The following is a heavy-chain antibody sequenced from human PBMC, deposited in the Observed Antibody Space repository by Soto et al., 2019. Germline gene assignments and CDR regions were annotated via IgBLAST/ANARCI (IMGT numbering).Heavy chain of an antibody. CDR1: GGTFSSSA. J-gene: IGHJ6*02. CDR3: ARADTAMVSDYYYGMDV. D-gene: IGHD5-18*01. Sequence: QVQLVQSGAEVKKPGSSVKVSCKASGGTFSSSAISWVRQAPGQGLEWMGGIIHIFGTANYAQKFQGRVTSTEDESTSTAYMELSSLRSEDTAVYYCARADTAMVSDYYYGMDVWGQGTTVTVSS. V-gene: IGHV1-69*12. CDR2: IIHIFGTA.